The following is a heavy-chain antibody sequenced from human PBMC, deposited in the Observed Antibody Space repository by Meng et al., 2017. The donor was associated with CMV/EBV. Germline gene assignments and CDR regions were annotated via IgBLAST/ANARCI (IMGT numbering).Heavy chain of an antibody. CDR1: GFTFSSYA. CDR3: AKGGGYCSSTSCYTGYYYYGMDV. V-gene: IGHV3-23*01. CDR2: ISGSGGST. Sequence: GESLKISCAASGFTFSSYAMSWVRQAPGKGLEWVSAISGSGGSTYYADSVKGRFTISRDNSKNTLYLQMSSLRAEDTAVYYCAKGGGYCSSTSCYTGYYYYGMDVWGQGTTVTVSS. D-gene: IGHD2-2*02. J-gene: IGHJ6*02.